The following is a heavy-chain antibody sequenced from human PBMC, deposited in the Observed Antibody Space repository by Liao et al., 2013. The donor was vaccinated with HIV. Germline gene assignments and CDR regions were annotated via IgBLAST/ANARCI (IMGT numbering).Heavy chain of an antibody. CDR3: AKAQVPVDFWSEYYVPNWFDP. V-gene: IGHV4-39*07. J-gene: IGHJ5*02. CDR2: ISYSGTT. CDR1: GVSIKTTSYY. D-gene: IGHD3-3*01. Sequence: LQLHESGPGLVKPSETLSLTCTVSGVSIKTTSYYWGWIRQPPGKGLEWIATISYSGTTHYNPSLRSQVTMSVDTSKNQFSLKLRSLTAADTATYYCAKAQVPVDFWSEYYVPNWFDPWGLGTLVTVSS.